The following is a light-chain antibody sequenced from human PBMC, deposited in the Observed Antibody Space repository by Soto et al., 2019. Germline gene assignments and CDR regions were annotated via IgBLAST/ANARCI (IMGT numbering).Light chain of an antibody. CDR2: GAS. CDR3: QQYDNWPWT. CDR1: QTISCT. J-gene: IGKJ1*01. Sequence: EIVITQSPATLSVSPGGRATLSSRASQTISCTLAWYQQKPGQAPRLLIHGASTRAPGFPARFSGSGSGTDFTLTISSLQSEDFAGYYCQQYDNWPWTFGQGTKVEIK. V-gene: IGKV3-15*01.